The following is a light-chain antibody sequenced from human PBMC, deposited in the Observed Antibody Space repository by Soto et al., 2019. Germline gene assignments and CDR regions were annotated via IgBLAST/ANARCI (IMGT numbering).Light chain of an antibody. CDR1: QSLLYNVNNKNY. CDR3: QQSYNGPRT. Sequence: DIVMTQSPASLPVSLGERATINCKSSQSLLYNVNNKNYLAWYQKKPGQPPKLLIYWASTRESGVPDRFSGSGSGTDFTLTISSLQAEDVAFYYCQQSYNGPRTFGQGTKVEIK. J-gene: IGKJ1*01. CDR2: WAS. V-gene: IGKV4-1*01.